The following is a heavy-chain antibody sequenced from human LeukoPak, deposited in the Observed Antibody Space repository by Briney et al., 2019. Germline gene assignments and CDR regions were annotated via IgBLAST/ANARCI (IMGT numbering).Heavy chain of an antibody. J-gene: IGHJ4*02. D-gene: IGHD3-10*01. V-gene: IGHV1-18*01. CDR3: ARVWGGGPYQLLLWFGDVGGDY. CDR1: GYTFTSYG. CDR2: ISAYNGNT. Sequence: ASVKVSCKASGYTFTSYGISWVRQAPGQGLEWMGWISAYNGNTNYAQKLQGRVTMTTDTSTSTAYMELRSLRSDDTAVYYCARVWGGGPYQLLLWFGDVGGDYWGQGTLVTVSS.